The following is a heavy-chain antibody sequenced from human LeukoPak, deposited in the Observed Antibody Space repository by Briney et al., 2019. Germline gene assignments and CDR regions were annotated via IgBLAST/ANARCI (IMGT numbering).Heavy chain of an antibody. CDR3: AKDHYYYGSGIYFMHYFDY. J-gene: IGHJ4*02. CDR2: ISYDGSNK. Sequence: PGRSLRLSCAASGFTFSSYGMHWVRKAPGKGLEWVAVISYDGSNKYYADSIKGRFTISRENSKNTLHLQMNSLRAEDTAVYYCAKDHYYYGSGIYFMHYFDYWGQGTLVTVSS. D-gene: IGHD3-10*01. CDR1: GFTFSSYG. V-gene: IGHV3-30*18.